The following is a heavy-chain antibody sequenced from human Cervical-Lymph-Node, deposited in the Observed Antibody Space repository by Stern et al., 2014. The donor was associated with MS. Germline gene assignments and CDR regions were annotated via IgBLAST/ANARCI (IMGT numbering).Heavy chain of an antibody. CDR1: GFTFNEYV. CDR2: ISWDSDSV. D-gene: IGHD3-10*01. CDR3: ARDLVLLVGSQTYYSGLDV. J-gene: IGHJ6*02. Sequence: EVQLLESGGDLVQPGGSLRLSCAASGFTFNEYVIHWVPQAPEKGLEWVSGISWDSDSVAYADSVKGRFTISRDNAKNSVYLQMDSLRREDTALYYCARDLVLLVGSQTYYSGLDVWGQGTMVTVSS. V-gene: IGHV3-9*01.